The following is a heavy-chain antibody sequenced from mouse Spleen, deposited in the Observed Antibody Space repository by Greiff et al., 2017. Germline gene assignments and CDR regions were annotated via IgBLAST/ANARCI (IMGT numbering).Heavy chain of an antibody. CDR1: GISITTGNYR. D-gene: IGHD1-1*01. CDR2: IYYSGTI. V-gene: IGHV3-5*02. J-gene: IGHJ2*01. Sequence: ESGPGLVKPSQTVSLTCTVTGISITTGNYRWSWIRQFPGNKLEWIGYIYYSGTITYNPSLTSRTTITRDTSKNQFFLEMNSLTAEDTATYYCAREGYYGSLDYWGQGTTLTVSS. CDR3: AREGYYGSLDY.